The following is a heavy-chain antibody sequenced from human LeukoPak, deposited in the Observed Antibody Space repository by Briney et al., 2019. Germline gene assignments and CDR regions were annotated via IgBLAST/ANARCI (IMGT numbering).Heavy chain of an antibody. J-gene: IGHJ5*02. Sequence: PSETLSLTCAVSGGSISSSNWWSWVRQPPGKGLEWIGEIYHSGSTNYNPSLKSRVTISVDKSKNQFSLKLSSVTAADTAAYYCARGLAYCSGGSCPRAFWFDPWGQGTLVTVSS. V-gene: IGHV4-4*02. D-gene: IGHD2-15*01. CDR1: GGSISSSNW. CDR2: IYHSGST. CDR3: ARGLAYCSGGSCPRAFWFDP.